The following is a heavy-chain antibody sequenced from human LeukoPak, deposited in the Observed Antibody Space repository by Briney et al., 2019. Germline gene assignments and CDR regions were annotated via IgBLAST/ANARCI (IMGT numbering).Heavy chain of an antibody. Sequence: SVKVSCKASGGTFSSYAISWVRQAPGQGLEWMGRIIPIFGTANYAQKFQGRVTITTDESTSTAYMELSSLRSEDTAVYYRANNIAAAGYNWLDPWGQGTLVTVSS. CDR2: IIPIFGTA. CDR1: GGTFSSYA. CDR3: ANNIAAAGYNWLDP. J-gene: IGHJ5*02. D-gene: IGHD6-13*01. V-gene: IGHV1-69*05.